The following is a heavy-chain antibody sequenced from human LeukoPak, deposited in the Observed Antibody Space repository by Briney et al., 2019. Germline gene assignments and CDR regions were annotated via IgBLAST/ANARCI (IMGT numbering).Heavy chain of an antibody. CDR1: GGSFSGYY. CDR3: ASPRRPGYPSYYYYMDV. V-gene: IGHV4-34*01. CDR2: INHSGST. Sequence: PAETLSLTCAVYGGSFSGYYWSWIRQPPGKGLEWIGEINHSGSTNYNPSLKSRVTISVDTSKNQFSLKLSSVTAADTAVYYCASPRRPGYPSYYYYMDVWGKGTTITVSS. J-gene: IGHJ6*03. D-gene: IGHD6-13*01.